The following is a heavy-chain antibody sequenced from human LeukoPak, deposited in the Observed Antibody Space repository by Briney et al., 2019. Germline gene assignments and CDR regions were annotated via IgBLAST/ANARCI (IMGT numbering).Heavy chain of an antibody. CDR3: ARGYCSGGSCYYYYYMDV. CDR2: IIPIFGTA. V-gene: IGHV1-69*13. CDR1: GGTFSSYA. Sequence: GASVKVSCKASGGTFSSYAISWVRQAPGQGLEWMGGIIPIFGTANYAQKFQGRVTITADESTSTAYMELSSLRSEDTAVYYCARGYCSGGSCYYYYYMDVWGKGTTVTVSS. D-gene: IGHD2-15*01. J-gene: IGHJ6*03.